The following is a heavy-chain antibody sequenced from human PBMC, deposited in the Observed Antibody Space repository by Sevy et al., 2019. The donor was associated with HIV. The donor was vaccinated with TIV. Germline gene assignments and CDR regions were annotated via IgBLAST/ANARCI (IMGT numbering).Heavy chain of an antibody. Sequence: ASVKVSCKASGYTFTSYDINWVRQATGQGLEWMGWMNPNSGNTGYAQKFQGRVTMTRNTSISTAYMELSSLRSEDTAVYYCVRGRKIVVPAAIRSYYYGMDVWGQGTTVTVSS. CDR3: VRGRKIVVPAAIRSYYYGMDV. D-gene: IGHD2-2*02. J-gene: IGHJ6*02. V-gene: IGHV1-8*01. CDR1: GYTFTSYD. CDR2: MNPNSGNT.